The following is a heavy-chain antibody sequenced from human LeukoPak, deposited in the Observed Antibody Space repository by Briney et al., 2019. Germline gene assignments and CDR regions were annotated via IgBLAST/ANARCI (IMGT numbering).Heavy chain of an antibody. D-gene: IGHD3-10*01. CDR2: INPNSGGT. CDR3: ARDGSGRGSSFDP. Sequence: ASVKVSCKASGYTFTSYYMHWVRQAPGQGLEWMGWINPNSGGTNYAQKFQGRVTMTRDTSISTAYMELSRLRSDDTAVYYCARDGSGRGSSFDPWGQGTLVTVSS. V-gene: IGHV1-2*02. J-gene: IGHJ5*02. CDR1: GYTFTSYY.